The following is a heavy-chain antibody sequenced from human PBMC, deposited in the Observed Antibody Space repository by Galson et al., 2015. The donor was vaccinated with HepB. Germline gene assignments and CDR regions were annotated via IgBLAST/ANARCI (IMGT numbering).Heavy chain of an antibody. CDR3: ARSPSVAGTVFDY. CDR2: IYYSGST. V-gene: IGHV4-59*08. Sequence: ETLSLTCTVSGGSISSYYWSWIRRPPGKGLEWIGYIYYSGSTNYNPSLKSRVTISVDTSKNQFSLKLSSVTAADTAVYYCARSPSVAGTVFDYWGQGTLVTVSS. D-gene: IGHD6-19*01. J-gene: IGHJ4*02. CDR1: GGSISSYY.